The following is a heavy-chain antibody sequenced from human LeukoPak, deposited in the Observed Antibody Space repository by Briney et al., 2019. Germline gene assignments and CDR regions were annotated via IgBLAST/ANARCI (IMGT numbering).Heavy chain of an antibody. D-gene: IGHD6-13*01. CDR2: IKQDESEK. CDR3: ARWGSSRIDDAFDI. V-gene: IGHV3-7*01. Sequence: PGGSLRLSCAASGFTFSNYWMSWVRQAPGKGLQWVANIKQDESEKYYVDSVKGRFTISRDNAKNSLYLQMNSLRAEDTAVYYCARWGSSRIDDAFDIWGQGTMVTVSS. CDR1: GFTFSNYW. J-gene: IGHJ3*02.